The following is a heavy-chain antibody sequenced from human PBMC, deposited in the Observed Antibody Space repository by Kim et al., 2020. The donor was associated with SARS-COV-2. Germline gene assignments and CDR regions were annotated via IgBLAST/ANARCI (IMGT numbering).Heavy chain of an antibody. J-gene: IGHJ4*02. D-gene: IGHD3-10*01. CDR2: IRSKAYGGTT. Sequence: GGSLRLSCTASGFTFGDYAMSWFRQAPGKGLEWVGFIRSKAYGGTTEYAASVKGRFTISRDDSKSIAYLQMNSLKTEDTAVYYCTRVRRRAMVRGVIYGGYWGQGTLVTVSS. CDR3: TRVRRRAMVRGVIYGGY. CDR1: GFTFGDYA. V-gene: IGHV3-49*03.